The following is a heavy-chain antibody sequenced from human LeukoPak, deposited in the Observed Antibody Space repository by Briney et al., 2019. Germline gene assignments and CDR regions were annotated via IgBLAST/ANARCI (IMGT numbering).Heavy chain of an antibody. J-gene: IGHJ4*02. V-gene: IGHV1-18*01. Sequence: ASVKVSCKASGYTFTSYGISWVRQAPGQGLEWMGWISAYNGNTNYAQKLQGRVTMTTDTSTSTAYMELRSLRSDDTAVYYCARDLPRFGESYYFDYWGQGTLVTVSS. CDR2: ISAYNGNT. CDR3: ARDLPRFGESYYFDY. D-gene: IGHD3-10*01. CDR1: GYTFTSYG.